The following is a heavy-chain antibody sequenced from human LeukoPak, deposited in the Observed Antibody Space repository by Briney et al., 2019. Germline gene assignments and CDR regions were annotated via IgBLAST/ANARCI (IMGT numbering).Heavy chain of an antibody. J-gene: IGHJ4*02. V-gene: IGHV5-51*01. CDR3: ASWDSAFETDY. CDR1: GYSFTTYW. Sequence: GESLKISCKGSGYSFTTYWIGWVRQTPGKALEWMGIINPTDSNVRYNPSFEGQVTISADKSISTAYLQWSSLKASDTAMYYCASWDSAFETDYWGQGTLVTVSS. CDR2: INPTDSNV. D-gene: IGHD1-26*01.